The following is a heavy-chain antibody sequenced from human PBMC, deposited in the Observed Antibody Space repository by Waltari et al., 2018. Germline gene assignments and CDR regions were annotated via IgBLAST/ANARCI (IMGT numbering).Heavy chain of an antibody. Sequence: EVQLVESGGGLVQPGGSLRLSCAASGFTFSSYWMSWVRQAPGKGLEWVANIKQDGSEKYYVDSVKGRFTISRDNAKNSLYLQMNSLRAEDTAVYYCAKERTYYYGSGSLDYWGQGTLVTVSS. D-gene: IGHD3-10*01. CDR2: IKQDGSEK. J-gene: IGHJ4*02. CDR1: GFTFSSYW. CDR3: AKERTYYYGSGSLDY. V-gene: IGHV3-7*01.